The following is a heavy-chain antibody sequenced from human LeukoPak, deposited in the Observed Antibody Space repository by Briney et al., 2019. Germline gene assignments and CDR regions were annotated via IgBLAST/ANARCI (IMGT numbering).Heavy chain of an antibody. Sequence: SETLSLTCTVSGGSISSGGYYWSWIRQHPGKGLEWIGYIYDSGSTNYNPSLKSRVAISVDTSKNQFSLKLSSVTAANTAVYYCARSIDSSGYYSVLVRNPGAFDIWGQGTMVTVSS. CDR3: ARSIDSSGYYSVLVRNPGAFDI. D-gene: IGHD3-22*01. V-gene: IGHV4-31*03. CDR2: IYDSGST. CDR1: GGSISSGGYY. J-gene: IGHJ3*02.